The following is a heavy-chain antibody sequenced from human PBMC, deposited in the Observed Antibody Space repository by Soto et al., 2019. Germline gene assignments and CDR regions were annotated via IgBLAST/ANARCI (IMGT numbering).Heavy chain of an antibody. CDR2: ISHDGRRE. Sequence: QVQLVESGGGVVQPGRSLRLLCAASGYTFSSYTLHWVRQAPGKGLEWLAVISHDGRREDYADSVKGRFTISRDNSKNTLYLQMNSLRPEDTAIYYCARDLMMRTFGNWFDPWGQGTLVTVSS. CDR3: ARDLMMRTFGNWFDP. V-gene: IGHV3-30*04. J-gene: IGHJ5*02. CDR1: GYTFSSYT. D-gene: IGHD2-8*01.